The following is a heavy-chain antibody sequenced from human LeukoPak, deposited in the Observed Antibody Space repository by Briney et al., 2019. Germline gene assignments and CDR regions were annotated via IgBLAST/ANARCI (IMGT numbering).Heavy chain of an antibody. CDR2: IYDSGSGSI. V-gene: IGHV4-4*07. D-gene: IGHD6-19*01. J-gene: IGHJ4*02. CDR3: ARGGVAGSSGTFDY. Sequence: SETLSLTCTVSGASISSYYWSWIRQPAGKGLEWIGRIYDSGSGSINYNPSLKSRVTMSLDTSKNQFSLKLSSVTAADTALYYCARGGVAGSSGTFDYWGQGPLVTVSS. CDR1: GASISSYY.